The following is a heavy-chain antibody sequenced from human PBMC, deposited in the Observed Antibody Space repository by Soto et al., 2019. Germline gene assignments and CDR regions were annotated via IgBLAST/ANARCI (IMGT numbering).Heavy chain of an antibody. D-gene: IGHD3-10*01. J-gene: IGHJ5*02. CDR2: ISISGTSV. Sequence: QVQLVESGGGLVKPGGSLRLSCTASGFTFSDYYMGWIRQAPGEGLEYMSYISISGTSVYYADSVKGRFTISRDNTRNSLYLPMNSLSAEDTAMYYCARVLYGSGTTWFAPWGQGALVTVSS. V-gene: IGHV3-11*01. CDR1: GFTFSDYY. CDR3: ARVLYGSGTTWFAP.